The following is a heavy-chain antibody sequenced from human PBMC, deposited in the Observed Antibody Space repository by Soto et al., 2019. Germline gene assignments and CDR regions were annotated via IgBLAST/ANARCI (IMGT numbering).Heavy chain of an antibody. CDR3: ARDKDLQQLGGNYCHGIDV. CDR1: GGTFGNSA. J-gene: IGHJ6*02. V-gene: IGHV1-69*14. Sequence: QVQLVQSGAEVKKPGSSVTVSCKASGGTFGNSAISWVRQAPGQGLEWMGGIIPIFPTPDYAQKFQGRVTVTADKATGTAYMELKSFRCEDTAVYYCARDKDLQQLGGNYCHGIDVWGQGTTVTVSS. D-gene: IGHD3-3*02. CDR2: IIPIFPTP.